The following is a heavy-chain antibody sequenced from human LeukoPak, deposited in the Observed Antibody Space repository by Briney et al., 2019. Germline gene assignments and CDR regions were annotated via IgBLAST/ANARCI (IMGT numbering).Heavy chain of an antibody. J-gene: IGHJ6*04. V-gene: IGHV3-23*01. CDR1: GFTFSTYG. CDR3: AELGITMIGGV. Sequence: PGGTLRLSCSASGFTFSTYGMSWVRQAPGKGLEWVSSISGSGGSTYYADSVKGRFTISRDNAKNSLYLQMNSLRAEDTAVYYCAELGITMIGGVWGKGTTVTISS. D-gene: IGHD3-10*02. CDR2: ISGSGGST.